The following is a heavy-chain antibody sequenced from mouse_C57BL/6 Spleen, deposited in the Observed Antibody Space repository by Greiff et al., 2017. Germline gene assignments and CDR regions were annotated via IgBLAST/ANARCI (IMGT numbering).Heavy chain of an antibody. V-gene: IGHV3-6*01. CDR3: ARADGYRFAY. J-gene: IGHJ3*01. CDR2: ISYDGSN. CDR1: GYSITSGYY. Sequence: EVQLVEPGPGLVKPSQSLSLTCSVTGYSITSGYYWNWIRQFPGNKLEWMGYISYDGSNNYNPSLKNRISFTRDPSKNKFFLKLNSVTTEDSATYYCARADGYRFAYWGQGTLVTVSA. D-gene: IGHD2-3*01.